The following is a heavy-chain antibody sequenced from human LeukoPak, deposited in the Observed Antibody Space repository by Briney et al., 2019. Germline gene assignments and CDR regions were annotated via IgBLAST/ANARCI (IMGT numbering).Heavy chain of an antibody. CDR1: GFTFSGSA. CDR2: IRSKANSYAT. V-gene: IGHV3-73*01. J-gene: IGHJ4*02. D-gene: IGHD2-2*01. CDR3: TRYCSSTSCQFPFDY. Sequence: GGSLKLSCAASGFTFSGSAMHWVRQASGKGLEWVGRIRSKANSYATAYAASVKGRFTISRDDSKNTAYLQMNSLKTEDTAVYYCTRYCSSTSCQFPFDYWGQGTLVTVSS.